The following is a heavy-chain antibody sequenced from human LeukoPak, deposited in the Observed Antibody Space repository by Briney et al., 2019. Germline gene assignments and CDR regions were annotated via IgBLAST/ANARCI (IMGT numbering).Heavy chain of an antibody. CDR1: GFTFVDYA. D-gene: IGHD6-19*01. CDR2: ISWNSGSI. CDR3: AKDISSGWYFLDY. Sequence: SLRLSCAASGFTFVDYAMHWVRHAPGKGLGWVSGISWNSGSIGYADSVKGRFTISRDNAKNSLYLQMNSLRAEDTALYYCAKDISSGWYFLDYWGQGTLVTVSS. J-gene: IGHJ4*02. V-gene: IGHV3-9*01.